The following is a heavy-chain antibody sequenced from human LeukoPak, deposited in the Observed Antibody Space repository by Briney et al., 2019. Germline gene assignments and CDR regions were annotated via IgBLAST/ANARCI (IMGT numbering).Heavy chain of an antibody. CDR3: ARGFRMVRGVISGSPDY. V-gene: IGHV4-61*02. CDR1: GGSISSGSYY. CDR2: IYTSGST. J-gene: IGHJ4*02. Sequence: SQTLSLTCTVSGGSISSGSYYWSWIRQPAGKGLESIGRIYTSGSTNYNPSLKSRVTISVDTSKNQFFLKLSSVTAADTAVYYCARGFRMVRGVISGSPDYWGQGTLVTVSS. D-gene: IGHD3-10*01.